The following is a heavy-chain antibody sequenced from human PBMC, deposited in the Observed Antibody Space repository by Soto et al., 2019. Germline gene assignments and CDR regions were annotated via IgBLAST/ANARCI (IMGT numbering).Heavy chain of an antibody. CDR3: ARGYYDSSGYYYYYYGMDV. CDR1: GGSISSGGYS. V-gene: IGHV4-30-2*01. J-gene: IGHJ6*02. CDR2: IYHSGST. D-gene: IGHD3-22*01. Sequence: SETLSLTCAVSGGSISSGGYSWSWIRQPPGKGLEWIGYIYHSGSTYYNPSLKSRVTISVDRSKNQFSLKLSPVTAADTAVYYCARGYYDSSGYYYYYYGMDVWGQGTTVTVSS.